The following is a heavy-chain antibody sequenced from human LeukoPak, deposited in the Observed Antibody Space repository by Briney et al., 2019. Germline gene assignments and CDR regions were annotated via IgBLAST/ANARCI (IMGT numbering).Heavy chain of an antibody. J-gene: IGHJ6*03. Sequence: SETLSLTCTVSGGSISSSSYYWGWIRQPPGKGLEWVGNIDYSGSAHYIPSLMSRVAISVGTSKNQFSLKLSSVTAADTAVYYCARVGYDSSGYYYHYYYMDVWGKGTTVTISS. D-gene: IGHD3-22*01. CDR2: IDYSGSA. CDR1: GGSISSSSYY. V-gene: IGHV4-39*07. CDR3: ARVGYDSSGYYYHYYYMDV.